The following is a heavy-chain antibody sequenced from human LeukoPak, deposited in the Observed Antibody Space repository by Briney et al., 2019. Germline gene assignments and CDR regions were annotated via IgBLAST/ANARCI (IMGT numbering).Heavy chain of an antibody. CDR3: AKDLRDTAMVD. D-gene: IGHD5-18*01. J-gene: IGHJ4*02. CDR1: GFTFSSYG. CDR2: ISYDGSNK. V-gene: IGHV3-30*18. Sequence: PGGSLRLSCAASGFTFSSYGMHWVRQAPGKGLEWVAVISYDGSNKYYAVSVKGRFTISRDNSKNTLYLQMNSLRAEDTAVYYCAKDLRDTAMVDWGQGTLVTVSS.